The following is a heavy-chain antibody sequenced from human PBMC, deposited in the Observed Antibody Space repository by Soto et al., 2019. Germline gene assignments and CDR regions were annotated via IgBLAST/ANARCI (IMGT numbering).Heavy chain of an antibody. V-gene: IGHV4-30-2*01. Sequence: QLQLQESGSGLVKPSQTLSLTCAVSGGSISSGGYSWSWIREPPGKGLEWIGYIYHSGSTYYNPSLKSRVTISVDRSKNQFSLKLSSVTAADTAVYYCARGLGYGGLVEYYFDYWGQGTLVTVSS. CDR2: IYHSGST. CDR1: GGSISSGGYS. J-gene: IGHJ4*02. D-gene: IGHD4-17*01. CDR3: ARGLGYGGLVEYYFDY.